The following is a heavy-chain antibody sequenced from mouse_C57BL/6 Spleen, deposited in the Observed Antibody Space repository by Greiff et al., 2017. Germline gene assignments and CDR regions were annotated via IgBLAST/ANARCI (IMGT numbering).Heavy chain of an antibody. CDR1: GYTFTSYW. V-gene: IGHV1-53*01. CDR3: ARERNYGSPYFDY. J-gene: IGHJ2*01. Sequence: QVQLKQPGTELVKPGASGYTFTSYWMHWVKQRPGQGLEWIGNINPSNGGTNYNEKFKSKATLTVDKSSSTAYMQLSSLTSEDSAVYYCARERNYGSPYFDYWGKGTTLTVSS. D-gene: IGHD1-1*01. CDR2: INPSNGGT.